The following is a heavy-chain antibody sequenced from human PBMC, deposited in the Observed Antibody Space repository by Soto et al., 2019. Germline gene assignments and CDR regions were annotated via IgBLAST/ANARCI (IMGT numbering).Heavy chain of an antibody. D-gene: IGHD3-3*01. J-gene: IGHJ6*02. CDR3: ARVISIFGVILYAMDV. Sequence: QVQLVQSGAEVKKPGASVKVSCKASGYIFSTYEINWVRQATGQGLEWMGWMNPSSGYAVSAQKFKGRLTMTRNTSISTAYMELSSLRSDDTAVYYCARVISIFGVILYAMDVWGQGTTVTISS. CDR1: GYIFSTYE. V-gene: IGHV1-8*01. CDR2: MNPSSGYA.